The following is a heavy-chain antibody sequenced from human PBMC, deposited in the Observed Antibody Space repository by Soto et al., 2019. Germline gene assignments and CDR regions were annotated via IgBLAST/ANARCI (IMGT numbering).Heavy chain of an antibody. CDR3: ARGSWDDVSGHYYMDV. D-gene: IGHD5-12*01. J-gene: IGHJ6*03. CDR1: GESVSSNSAG. CDR2: TYYKSKWFN. V-gene: IGHV6-1*01. Sequence: SQTLSLTCAISGESVSSNSAGWNWVRQTPSRGLEWLGRTYYKSKWFNNYAVSVKSRITINPDTSQNQFSLHLDSVTPEDTAVYFCARGSWDDVSGHYYMDVWGKGTTVTVSS.